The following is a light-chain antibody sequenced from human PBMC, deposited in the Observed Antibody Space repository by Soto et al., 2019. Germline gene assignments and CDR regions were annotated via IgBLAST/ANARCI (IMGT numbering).Light chain of an antibody. CDR3: QQYYNWPMYT. CDR1: QSVSSSY. Sequence: EIVMTQSPATLSVSPGERATLSCRASQSVSSSYLAWYQQKPGQAPRLLIYGASTRATGIPARFSGSGSGTEFTLTISSLQSEDFAVYYCQQYYNWPMYTFGQGTKLEIK. CDR2: GAS. V-gene: IGKV3-15*01. J-gene: IGKJ2*01.